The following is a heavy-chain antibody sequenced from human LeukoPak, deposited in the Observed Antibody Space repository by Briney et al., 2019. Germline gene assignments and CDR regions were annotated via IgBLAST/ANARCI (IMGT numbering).Heavy chain of an antibody. CDR2: INPNSGGT. CDR1: GYTFTGYY. V-gene: IGHV1-2*02. Sequence: ASVKVSCKASGYTFTGYYMHWVRQAPGQGLEWMGWINPNSGGTKYAQKFQGRVTMTRDTSISTAYMELRTLRSDDTAMYYCATGGAVAGTGGWFDYWGQGTLVTVSP. J-gene: IGHJ4*02. D-gene: IGHD6-19*01. CDR3: ATGGAVAGTGGWFDY.